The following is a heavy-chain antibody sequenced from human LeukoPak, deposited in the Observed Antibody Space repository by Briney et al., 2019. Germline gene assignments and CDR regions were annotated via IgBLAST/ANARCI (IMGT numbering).Heavy chain of an antibody. CDR1: GGTFSSYA. CDR3: ARAVTLGSLYYFDY. CDR2: IIPIFGIA. J-gene: IGHJ4*02. V-gene: IGHV1-69*04. Sequence: SVKVSCKASGGTFSSYAISWVRQAPGQGLEWMGRIIPIFGIANYAQKFQGRVTITADKSTSTAYMELSSLRSEDTAVYYCARAVTLGSLYYFDYWGQGTLVTVSS. D-gene: IGHD3-10*01.